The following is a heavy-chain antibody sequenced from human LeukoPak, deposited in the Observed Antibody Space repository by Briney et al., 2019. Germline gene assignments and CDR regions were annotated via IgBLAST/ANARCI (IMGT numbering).Heavy chain of an antibody. V-gene: IGHV4-34*01. CDR1: GVSFSGYY. CDR2: INHSGST. J-gene: IGHJ5*02. D-gene: IGHD6-13*01. Sequence: SETLSLTCAVYGVSFSGYYWSWIRQPPGKGLEWIGEINHSGSTNYNPSLKSRVTISVDTSKNQFSLKLSSVTAADTAVYYCARNEGQQLSRGWFDPWGEGTLVTVSS. CDR3: ARNEGQQLSRGWFDP.